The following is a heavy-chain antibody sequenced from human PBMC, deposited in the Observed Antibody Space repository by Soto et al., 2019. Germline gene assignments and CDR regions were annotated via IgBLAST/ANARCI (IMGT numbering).Heavy chain of an antibody. CDR1: GFTFDDFA. J-gene: IGHJ3*01. CDR3: ARVLQWLPTDAFDV. Sequence: EMQLVESGGGLVQPGRSLRLSCAASGFTFDDFAMHWVRQAPGKGLQWVSGISWNSDSIDYAESVKGRFTISRDNARNSLYLQMNSLRVEDTALYYCARVLQWLPTDAFDVWGQGTMVTVSS. CDR2: ISWNSDSI. D-gene: IGHD5-12*01. V-gene: IGHV3-9*01.